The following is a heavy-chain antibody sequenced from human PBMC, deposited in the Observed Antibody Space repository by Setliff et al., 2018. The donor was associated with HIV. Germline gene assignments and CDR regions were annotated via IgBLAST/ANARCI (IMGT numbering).Heavy chain of an antibody. CDR1: GGSFPAYY. D-gene: IGHD4-17*01. CDR2: VNHSRRS. Sequence: SETLSLTCAVYGGSFPAYYWNWVRQPPGKGLEWIGEVNHSRRSNYNPSLKSRVAISVDMSKNQFSLRLNSVTAADTAVYYCARAYGDYGHYYYYLDVWGKGTTVTVSS. V-gene: IGHV4-34*01. J-gene: IGHJ6*03. CDR3: ARAYGDYGHYYYYLDV.